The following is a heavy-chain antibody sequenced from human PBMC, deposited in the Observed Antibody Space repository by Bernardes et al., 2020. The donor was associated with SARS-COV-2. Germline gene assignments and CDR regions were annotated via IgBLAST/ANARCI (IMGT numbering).Heavy chain of an antibody. Sequence: WGSLRLSCVASGFTFSQNAMTWVRQVPGKGLEWVSAISAIGGSTYYAESVKGRFTISRDNSKDRLYLQMNSLRAEDTAVYFCAKRRVEWELLHYFDSWGQGTLVTVSS. J-gene: IGHJ4*02. D-gene: IGHD1-26*01. CDR1: GFTFSQNA. CDR3: AKRRVEWELLHYFDS. CDR2: ISAIGGST. V-gene: IGHV3-23*01.